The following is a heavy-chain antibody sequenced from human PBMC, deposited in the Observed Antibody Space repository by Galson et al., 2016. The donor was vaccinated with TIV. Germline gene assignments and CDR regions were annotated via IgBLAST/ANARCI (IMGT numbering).Heavy chain of an antibody. CDR2: IDPRSVAT. Sequence: SCKASGDTFTGYYAHWVRQAPGQGLEWMGWIDPRSVATNYAQKFQGRVTMTRDTSISTAHMELTSVTAADTAVYYCVRALVFPKYFQAWGQGTLVFVSA. CDR1: GDTFTGYY. V-gene: IGHV1-2*02. J-gene: IGHJ1*01. CDR3: VRALVFPKYFQA. D-gene: IGHD2-8*02.